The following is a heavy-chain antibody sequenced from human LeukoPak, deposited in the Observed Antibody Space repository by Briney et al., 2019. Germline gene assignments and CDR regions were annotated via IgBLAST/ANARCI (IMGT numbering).Heavy chain of an antibody. CDR1: GFTFSSYG. J-gene: IGHJ4*02. D-gene: IGHD1-26*01. V-gene: IGHV3-30*02. CDR2: IRYDGSNK. Sequence: GGSLRLSCAASGFTFSSYGMHWVRQAPGKGLEWVAFIRYDGSNKYYADSVKGRFTISRDNSKNTLYLQMNSLRAEDTAVYYCAKDPDSGSYHAGFDYWGQGTLVTVSS. CDR3: AKDPDSGSYHAGFDY.